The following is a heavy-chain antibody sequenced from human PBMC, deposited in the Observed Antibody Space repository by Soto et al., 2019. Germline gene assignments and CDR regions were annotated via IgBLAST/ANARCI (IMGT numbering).Heavy chain of an antibody. Sequence: KASETLSLTCSVSGGSINVRNYYWGWIRQPPGKGLEWLGNIYSSGNTYYNPSLESRVTISADTAKNQFSLKLNSVTASDTAVYYCARSLVRGLSFDYWGQGTLVTVSS. CDR2: IYSSGNT. V-gene: IGHV4-39*01. CDR3: ARSLVRGLSFDY. CDR1: GGSINVRNYY. D-gene: IGHD3-10*02. J-gene: IGHJ4*02.